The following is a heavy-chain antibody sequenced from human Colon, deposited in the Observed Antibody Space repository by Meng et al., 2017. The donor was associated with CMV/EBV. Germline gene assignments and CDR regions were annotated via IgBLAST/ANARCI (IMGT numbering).Heavy chain of an antibody. CDR1: GYTFTSYD. Sequence: ASVKVSCKASGYTFTSYDINWVRQAPGQGLEWMGIINPSGGSTSYAQKFQGRVTMTRDTSTSTVYMELSSLRSEDTAVYYCARDKSGGNFDWFSFPRGGDYGMDVWGQGTTVTVSS. J-gene: IGHJ6*02. CDR3: ARDKSGGNFDWFSFPRGGDYGMDV. CDR2: INPSGGST. V-gene: IGHV1-46*01. D-gene: IGHD3-9*01.